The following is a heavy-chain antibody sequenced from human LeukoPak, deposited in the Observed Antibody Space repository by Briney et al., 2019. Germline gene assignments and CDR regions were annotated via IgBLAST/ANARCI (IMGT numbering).Heavy chain of an antibody. CDR2: ISSNGGST. J-gene: IGHJ4*02. D-gene: IGHD2-21*02. CDR3: ARDLRLKELTYCGGDCLDY. V-gene: IGHV3-64*01. Sequence: GGSLRLSCAASGFTFSNYAMHWVRQAPGKGLEYVSAISSNGGSTYYANSVKGRFTISRDNSKNTLYLQMGSLRAEDMAVYYCARDLRLKELTYCGGDCLDYWGQGTLVTVSS. CDR1: GFTFSNYA.